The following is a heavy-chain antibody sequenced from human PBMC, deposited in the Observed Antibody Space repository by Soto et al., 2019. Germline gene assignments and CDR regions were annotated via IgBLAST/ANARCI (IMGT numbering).Heavy chain of an antibody. CDR2: IIPIFGTA. Sequence: GASVKVSCKASGGTFSSYAISWVRQAPGQGLEWMGGIIPIFGTANYAQKFQGRVTITADESTSTAYMELSSLRSEDTAVYYCARVMVAATRVGWGSGNYYYGMDVWGQGTTVTVSS. J-gene: IGHJ6*02. CDR3: ARVMVAATRVGWGSGNYYYGMDV. CDR1: GGTFSSYA. D-gene: IGHD2-15*01. V-gene: IGHV1-69*13.